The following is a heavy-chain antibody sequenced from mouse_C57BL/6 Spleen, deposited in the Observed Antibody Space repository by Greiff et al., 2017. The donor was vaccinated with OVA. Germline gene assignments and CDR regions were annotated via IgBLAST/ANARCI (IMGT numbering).Heavy chain of an antibody. CDR2: INPSNGGT. V-gene: IGHV1-53*01. CDR1: GYTFTSYW. D-gene: IGHD2-1*01. Sequence: QVQLQQPGAELVKPGASVKLSCKASGYTFTSYWMHWVKQRPGQGLEWIGNINPSNGGTNYNEKFKSKATLTVDKSSSTAYMQLSSLTSEDSAVYYCARPHNYDGNYYWYFDVWGKGTTVTVSS. CDR3: ARPHNYDGNYYWYFDV. J-gene: IGHJ1*03.